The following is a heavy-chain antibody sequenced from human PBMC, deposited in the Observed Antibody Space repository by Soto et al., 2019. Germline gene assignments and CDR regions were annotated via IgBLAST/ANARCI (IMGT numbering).Heavy chain of an antibody. CDR1: GGTFSSYA. Sequence: QVQLVQSGAEVKKPGSSVKVSCKASGGTFSSYAISWVRQAPGQGLEWMGGIIPIFGTANYAQKFQGRVTIXXDXSXXTAYLELSSLRSEDTAVDYCATGEIDTAMVDWFDPRGQGPLGTVSS. J-gene: IGHJ5*02. CDR2: IIPIFGTA. V-gene: IGHV1-69*12. CDR3: ATGEIDTAMVDWFDP. D-gene: IGHD5-18*01.